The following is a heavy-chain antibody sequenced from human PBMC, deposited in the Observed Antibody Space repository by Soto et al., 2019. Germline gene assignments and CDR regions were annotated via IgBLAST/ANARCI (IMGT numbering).Heavy chain of an antibody. CDR3: AGRATVVNSPWFDP. CDR1: GHSIKSGDC. CDR2: FYSSVIP. D-gene: IGHD2-15*01. J-gene: IGHJ5*02. V-gene: IGHV4-38-2*01. Sequence: PSETLTLPGAVPGHSIKSGDCWAWIRQPPGKGLEWLGSFYSSVIPYYNPSLRGRVIMSIDSSRNQYSLKLHSVTGADTAVYYCAGRATVVNSPWFDPWGPGTLVTVSS.